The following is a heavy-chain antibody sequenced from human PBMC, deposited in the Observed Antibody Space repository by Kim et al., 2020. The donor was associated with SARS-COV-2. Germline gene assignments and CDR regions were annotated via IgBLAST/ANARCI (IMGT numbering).Heavy chain of an antibody. J-gene: IGHJ5*02. CDR3: ARHFVASYCSGGSCVYWFDP. D-gene: IGHD2-15*01. V-gene: IGHV4-39*01. CDR2: IYYSGST. CDR1: GGSISSSSYY. Sequence: SETLSLTCTVSGGSISSSSYYWGWIRQPPGKGLEWIGSIYYSGSTYYNPSLKSRVTISVDTSKNQFSLKLSSVTAADTAVYYCARHFVASYCSGGSCVYWFDPWGQGTLVTVSS.